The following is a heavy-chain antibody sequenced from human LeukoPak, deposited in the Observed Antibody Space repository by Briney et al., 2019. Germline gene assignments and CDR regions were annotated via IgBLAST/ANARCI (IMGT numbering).Heavy chain of an antibody. CDR3: ARLGIGVVPTAMLGDYYFDY. J-gene: IGHJ4*02. V-gene: IGHV4-39*07. CDR2: IYYSGST. D-gene: IGHD2-2*01. CDR1: GGSISSSSYY. Sequence: PSETLSLTCTVSGGSISSSSYYWGWIRQPPGKGLEWIGSIYYSGSTNYNPSLKSRATISVDTSKNQFSLKLTSVTAADTAVYYCARLGIGVVPTAMLGDYYFDYWGQGTLVTVSS.